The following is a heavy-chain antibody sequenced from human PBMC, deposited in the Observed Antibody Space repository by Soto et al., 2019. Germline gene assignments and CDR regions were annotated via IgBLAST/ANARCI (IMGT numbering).Heavy chain of an antibody. CDR1: VYSVSSKSAA. CDR2: TYYRSKWST. CDR3: TRALSGSYHH. Sequence: SQTLSLTCAISVYSVSSKSAAWNWIIQSPSRGLEWLGRTYYRSKWSTDYAISVKSRININPDTSNNHFSLQLKSVTPEDTAVYYCTRALSGSYHHLGQGTLVNVSS. V-gene: IGHV6-1*01. J-gene: IGHJ5*02. D-gene: IGHD1-26*01.